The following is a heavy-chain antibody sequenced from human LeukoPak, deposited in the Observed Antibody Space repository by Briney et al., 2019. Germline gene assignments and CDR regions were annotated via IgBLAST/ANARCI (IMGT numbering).Heavy chain of an antibody. Sequence: PGGSLRLSCAASGFTFNSFAIHWVRQAPVKGLEWVAVISSDGSDTHYADSVKGRFTISRDNSKNTLYLQMNSLRTEDTAVYYCATTRPYGDYVFLGLVVRGYAGMDVWGKGTTVTVSS. CDR2: ISSDGSDT. CDR1: GFTFNSFA. V-gene: IGHV3-30*04. CDR3: ATTRPYGDYVFLGLVVRGYAGMDV. J-gene: IGHJ6*04. D-gene: IGHD4-17*01.